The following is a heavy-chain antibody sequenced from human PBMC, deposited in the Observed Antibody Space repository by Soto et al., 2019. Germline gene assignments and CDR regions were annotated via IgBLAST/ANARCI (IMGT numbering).Heavy chain of an antibody. Sequence: ASVKVSCKASGCTFTGYYMHWVRQAPGQGLEWMGWINPNSGGTNYAQKFQGRVTMTRDTSISTAYMELSRLRSDDTAVYYCARWSGSPRDPYYGMDVWGQGTTVTVSS. CDR3: ARWSGSPRDPYYGMDV. CDR1: GCTFTGYY. D-gene: IGHD6-25*01. J-gene: IGHJ6*02. CDR2: INPNSGGT. V-gene: IGHV1-2*02.